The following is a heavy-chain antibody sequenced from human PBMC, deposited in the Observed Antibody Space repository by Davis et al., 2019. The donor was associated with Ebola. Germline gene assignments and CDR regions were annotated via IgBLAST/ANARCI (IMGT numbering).Heavy chain of an antibody. CDR3: ARGRRITIFGVVTPYYYYGMDV. D-gene: IGHD3-3*01. V-gene: IGHV1-24*01. Sequence: ASVKVSCKVSGYTLTELSMHWVRQAPGKGLEWMGGFDPEDGETIYAQKFQGRVTMTEDTSTDTAYMELSSLRSEDTAVYYCARGRRITIFGVVTPYYYYGMDVWGQGTTVTVSS. CDR1: GYTLTELS. J-gene: IGHJ6*02. CDR2: FDPEDGET.